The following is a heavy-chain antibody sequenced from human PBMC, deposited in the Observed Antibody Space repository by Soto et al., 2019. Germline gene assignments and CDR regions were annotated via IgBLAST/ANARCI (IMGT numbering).Heavy chain of an antibody. CDR3: ARFMTYYYDSSGYYASD. J-gene: IGHJ4*02. CDR1: GYTFTRYG. CDR2: ISAYNGNT. V-gene: IGHV1-18*01. D-gene: IGHD3-22*01. Sequence: QVQLVQSGAEVKKPGASVKVSCKASGYTFTRYGISWVRQAPGQGLEWMGWISAYNGNTNYAQKLQGRVTMTTDTSTSTAYMELRSLRSDDTAVYYCARFMTYYYDSSGYYASDWGQGTLVTVSS.